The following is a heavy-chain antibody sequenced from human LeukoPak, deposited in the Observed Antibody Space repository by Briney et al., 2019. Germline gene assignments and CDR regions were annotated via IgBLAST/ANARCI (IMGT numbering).Heavy chain of an antibody. D-gene: IGHD3-9*01. CDR1: GFSFTDHP. CDR2: IRTTAEGAKYA. CDR3: ATDQRYAFDY. Sequence: GGSLRLSCATSGFSFTDHPMNWVRQAPGKGLEWISNIRTTAEGAKYAYYADSVKGRVTISRDDGKNTLYLHMNSLRDDDTAVYYCATDQRYAFDYWGQGILVTVSS. V-gene: IGHV3-48*02. J-gene: IGHJ4*02.